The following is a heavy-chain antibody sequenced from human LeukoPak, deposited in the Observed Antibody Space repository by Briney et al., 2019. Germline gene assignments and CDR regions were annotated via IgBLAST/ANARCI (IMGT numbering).Heavy chain of an antibody. CDR2: IKQDGSEK. J-gene: IGHJ4*02. Sequence: GGSLRLSCAPSGFTFSSYWMSWVRQAPGEGLEWVANIKQDGSEKYYVDSVKGRFTISRDNAKNSLYLQMNSLRAEDTAVYYCARPKGAVAGTFPFDYWGQGTLVTVSS. D-gene: IGHD6-19*01. CDR1: GFTFSSYW. V-gene: IGHV3-7*03. CDR3: ARPKGAVAGTFPFDY.